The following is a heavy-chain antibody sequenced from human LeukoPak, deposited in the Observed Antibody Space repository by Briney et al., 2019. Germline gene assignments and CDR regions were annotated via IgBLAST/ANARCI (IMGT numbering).Heavy chain of an antibody. J-gene: IGHJ2*01. D-gene: IGHD3-22*01. Sequence: SETLSLTCAVYGGSFSGYYWSWIRQPPGKGLEWIGEINHSGSTNYNPSLKSRVTISVDTSKNQFSLKLSSVTAADTAVYYCARVDSSGYYSNRYWYFDLWGRGTLVTVSS. CDR1: GGSFSGYY. V-gene: IGHV4-34*01. CDR3: ARVDSSGYYSNRYWYFDL. CDR2: INHSGST.